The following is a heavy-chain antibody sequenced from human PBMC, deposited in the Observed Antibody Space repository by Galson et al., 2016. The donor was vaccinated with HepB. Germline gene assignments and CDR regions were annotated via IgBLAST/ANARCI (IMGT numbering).Heavy chain of an antibody. J-gene: IGHJ4*02. V-gene: IGHV3-23*01. D-gene: IGHD1-14*01. Sequence: SLRLSCAVSGFSFSNYAMSWVRQAPGKGLEWVSTIRDHGAGTYYAESVKGRFTVSRDNSKNPVYLQMSSLRDDDSAIYYCAKGTGNYYTDYFDFWGQGTLVTVSS. CDR2: IRDHGAGT. CDR3: AKGTGNYYTDYFDF. CDR1: GFSFSNYA.